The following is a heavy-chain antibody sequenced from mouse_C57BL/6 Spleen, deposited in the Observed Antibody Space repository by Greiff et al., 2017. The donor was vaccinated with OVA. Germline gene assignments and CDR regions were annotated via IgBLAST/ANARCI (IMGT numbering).Heavy chain of an antibody. V-gene: IGHV5-4*01. Sequence: DVMLVESGGGLVKPGGSLKLSCAASGFTFSSYAMSWVRQTPEKRLEWVATISDGGSYTYYPDNVKGRFTISRDNAKNNLYLQMSHLKSEDTAMYYCARDGDGSSYYYAMDYWGQGTSVTVSS. J-gene: IGHJ4*01. CDR1: GFTFSSYA. CDR3: ARDGDGSSYYYAMDY. D-gene: IGHD1-1*01. CDR2: ISDGGSYT.